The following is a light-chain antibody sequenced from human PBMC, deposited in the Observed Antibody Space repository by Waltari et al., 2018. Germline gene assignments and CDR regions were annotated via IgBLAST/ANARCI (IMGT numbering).Light chain of an antibody. Sequence: VLTQSPGTPSLSTGERATLFCRDSQSISRYLVWYQQRPGQAPRLLIYGASIRAAGIPDRFSGSGSGTDFTLSISRLEPEDFAVYYCQNHERLPATFGQGTRVEIK. CDR2: GAS. CDR1: QSISRY. J-gene: IGKJ1*01. V-gene: IGKV3-20*01. CDR3: QNHERLPAT.